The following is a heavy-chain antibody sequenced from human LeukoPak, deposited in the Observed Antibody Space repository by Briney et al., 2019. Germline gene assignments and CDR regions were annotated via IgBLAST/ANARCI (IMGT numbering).Heavy chain of an antibody. Sequence: PSETLSLTCTVSGGSISRYYWAWIRQPPGKGLEWIGSMHYSGNFYSGSAYYNPSLRSRVTISVDTSQNQFSLKVNSVTAADTAVYYCARWSGSVTARNYYYYMDVWGEGTTVTVSS. J-gene: IGHJ6*03. CDR1: GGSISRYY. CDR3: ARWSGSVTARNYYYYMDV. D-gene: IGHD6-6*01. V-gene: IGHV4-39*07. CDR2: MHYSGNFYSGSA.